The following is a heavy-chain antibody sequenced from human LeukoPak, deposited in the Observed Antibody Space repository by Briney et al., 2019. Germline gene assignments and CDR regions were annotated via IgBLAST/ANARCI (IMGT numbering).Heavy chain of an antibody. V-gene: IGHV3-23*01. Sequence: GGSLRLSCAASGFTFSSYAMNWVRQAPGKGLEWVSAISGSGGSTYYADSVKGRFTISRDNSKNTLYLQMNSLRAEDTAVYYCAKDTHPYCSGGSCYSTFDYWGQGTLVTVSS. CDR1: GFTFSSYA. D-gene: IGHD2-15*01. J-gene: IGHJ4*02. CDR3: AKDTHPYCSGGSCYSTFDY. CDR2: ISGSGGST.